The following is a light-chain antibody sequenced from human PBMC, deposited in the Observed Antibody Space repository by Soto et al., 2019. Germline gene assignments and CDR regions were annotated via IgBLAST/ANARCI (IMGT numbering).Light chain of an antibody. CDR2: GAS. CDR3: QQYGSSPPYT. Sequence: EMVLTPSPGPLSLSPGERATLSCRARKSVSSSYLDWYQQKPGQAPRLLIYGASSRATGIPDRFSGGGSGTAFTLTISRLEPDDFAVYYCQQYGSSPPYTFGQGTKLEIK. CDR1: KSVSSSY. J-gene: IGKJ2*01. V-gene: IGKV3-20*01.